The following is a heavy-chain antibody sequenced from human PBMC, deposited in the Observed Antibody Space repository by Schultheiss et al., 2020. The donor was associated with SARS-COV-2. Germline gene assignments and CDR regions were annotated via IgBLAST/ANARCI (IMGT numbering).Heavy chain of an antibody. Sequence: SETLSLTCAVSGVSISSGSYYWSWIRQPPGKGLEWIGYIYYSGSTYYNPSLKSRVTISVDTSKNQFSLKLSSVTAADTAVYYCARGLGYYGSTTKGDYWAQGTLVTVSS. J-gene: IGHJ4*02. CDR3: ARGLGYYGSTTKGDY. D-gene: IGHD3-10*01. CDR2: IYYSGST. V-gene: IGHV4-61*01. CDR1: GVSISSGSYY.